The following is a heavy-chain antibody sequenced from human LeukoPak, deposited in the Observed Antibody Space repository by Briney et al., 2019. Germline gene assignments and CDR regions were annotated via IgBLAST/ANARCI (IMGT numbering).Heavy chain of an antibody. CDR2: IRGSGGST. Sequence: GGSLRRSCAASGFTFSTYAMTWVRQAPGQGLESVSAIRGSGGSTFYADSVKGRFTISRDNTRNTLYLQMNSLRAEDTALYYCARDSNGDYIGAFHIWGQGILVTVS. J-gene: IGHJ3*02. D-gene: IGHD2-8*01. CDR3: ARDSNGDYIGAFHI. CDR1: GFTFSTYA. V-gene: IGHV3-23*01.